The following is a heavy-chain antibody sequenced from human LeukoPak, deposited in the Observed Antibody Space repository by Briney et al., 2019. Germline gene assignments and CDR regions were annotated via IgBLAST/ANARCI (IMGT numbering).Heavy chain of an antibody. D-gene: IGHD6-19*01. Sequence: SETLSLTCTVSGGSIYINTYYWGWIRQPPGKGLEWIASISYSANTFYNPSLKSRVTISVDTSKNQFSLKMNSVTAADTAVYYCATSGWYLLPGVYWGQGTLVTVSS. J-gene: IGHJ4*02. CDR2: ISYSANT. CDR1: GGSIYINTYY. V-gene: IGHV4-39*07. CDR3: ATSGWYLLPGVY.